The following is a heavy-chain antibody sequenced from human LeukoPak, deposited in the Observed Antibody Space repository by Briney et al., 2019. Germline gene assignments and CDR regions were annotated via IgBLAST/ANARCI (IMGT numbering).Heavy chain of an antibody. CDR1: GFTVSSNY. Sequence: GGSLRLSCAASGFTVSSNYMSWVRQAPGKGLEWVSVIYSGGSTYYADSVKGRFTISRDNSKNTLYLQMNSLRAEDTAVYYCAKVRLVGATMAWYFDLWGRGTLVTVSS. J-gene: IGHJ2*01. V-gene: IGHV3-53*05. CDR2: IYSGGST. CDR3: AKVRLVGATMAWYFDL. D-gene: IGHD1-26*01.